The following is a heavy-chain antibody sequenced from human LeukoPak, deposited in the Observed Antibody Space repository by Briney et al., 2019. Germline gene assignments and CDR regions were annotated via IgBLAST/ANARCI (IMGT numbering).Heavy chain of an antibody. Sequence: GGSLRLSCAASGFTFSDYYMSWIRQAPGKGLEWVSYISSSGSTIYYADSVKGRFTISRDNAKNSLYLQMNSLRAEDTAVYYCARDLTYHYDPTSDYWGQGTLVTVSS. V-gene: IGHV3-11*01. CDR2: ISSSGSTI. CDR1: GFTFSDYY. J-gene: IGHJ4*02. CDR3: ARDLTYHYDPTSDY. D-gene: IGHD3-22*01.